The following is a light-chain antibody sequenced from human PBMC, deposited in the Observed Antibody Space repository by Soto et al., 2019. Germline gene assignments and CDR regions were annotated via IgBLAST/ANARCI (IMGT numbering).Light chain of an antibody. Sequence: QPALTKPASVSEAPGEAITISCTRTSSDVGSYNLVSWYQQHPGKAPKLMIYEGSKRPSGVSNRFSGSKSGNTASLTISGLQAEDEADYYCCSYAGTSTYVFGTGTKVTVL. CDR1: SSDVGSYNL. CDR2: EGS. J-gene: IGLJ1*01. V-gene: IGLV2-23*01. CDR3: CSYAGTSTYV.